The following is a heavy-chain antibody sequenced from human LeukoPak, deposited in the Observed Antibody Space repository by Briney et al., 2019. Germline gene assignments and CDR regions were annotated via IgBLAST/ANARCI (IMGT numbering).Heavy chain of an antibody. CDR3: ARDIPQEAVSGGIAY. CDR2: ISVYNGNT. V-gene: IGHV1-18*01. J-gene: IGHJ4*02. Sequence: ASVKVSCKASGYTFITYGVTWVRQAPGQGLEWMGWISVYNGNTNYVEKLQGRVIMTTDTSTNTAYMELRSLRSDDTAMYYCARDIPQEAVSGGIAYWGQGTLVTVSS. D-gene: IGHD6-19*01. CDR1: GYTFITYG.